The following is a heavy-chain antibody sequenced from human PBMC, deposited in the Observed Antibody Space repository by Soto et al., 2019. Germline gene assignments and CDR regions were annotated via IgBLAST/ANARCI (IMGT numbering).Heavy chain of an antibody. CDR1: GGIFSSYA. V-gene: IGHV1-69*11. J-gene: IGHJ6*02. CDR2: IIPAVGTA. D-gene: IGHD2-21*02. CDR3: ARDHKRNDVVVTAIRYGMDV. Sequence: GASVKVSCKVSGGIFSSYAISWVRQAPGQGLEWMGRIIPAVGTANYAQRFQGRVTITADESTSTAFMELSSLRSDDTAVYYCARDHKRNDVVVTAIRYGMDVWGQGTTVTVSS.